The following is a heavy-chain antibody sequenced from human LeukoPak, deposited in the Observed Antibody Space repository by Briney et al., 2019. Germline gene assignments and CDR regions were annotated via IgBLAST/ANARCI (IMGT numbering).Heavy chain of an antibody. CDR2: IYYSGST. CDR3: ARGSGSYYTLFDY. D-gene: IGHD3-10*01. J-gene: IGHJ4*02. Sequence: SETLSLTCTVSGGSISCHYWSWIRQPPGKGLEWIGYIYYSGSTNYNPSLKSRVTISVDTSKNQFSLKLSSVTAADTAVYYCARGSGSYYTLFDYWGQGTLVTVSS. V-gene: IGHV4-59*11. CDR1: GGSISCHY.